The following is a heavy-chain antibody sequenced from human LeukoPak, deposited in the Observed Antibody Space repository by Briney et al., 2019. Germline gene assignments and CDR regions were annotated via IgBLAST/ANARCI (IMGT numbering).Heavy chain of an antibody. D-gene: IGHD3-10*01. CDR3: ARGGTMVRGVSNFDY. Sequence: PSGTLSLTCAVSGGSISSSNWWSWVRQPPGKGLEWIGEIYHSGSTNYNPSLKSRVTISVDKSKNQFSLKLSSVTAADTAVYYCARGGTMVRGVSNFDYWGQGTLVTVSS. CDR2: IYHSGST. V-gene: IGHV4-4*02. CDR1: GGSISSSNW. J-gene: IGHJ4*02.